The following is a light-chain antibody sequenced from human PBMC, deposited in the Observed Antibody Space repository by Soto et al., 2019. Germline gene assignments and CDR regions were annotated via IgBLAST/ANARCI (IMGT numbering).Light chain of an antibody. J-gene: IGLJ2*01. CDR2: EVR. CDR1: NSDVGGYEY. V-gene: IGLV2-14*01. Sequence: QSVLTQPASVSGSPGQSITISCTGTNSDVGGYEYVAWYQQHPGKVPKLMISEVRNRPSGASNRFSGSKSGTTASLTISGLQADDEAEYFCSSYTAGRTFVFGGGTKLTVL. CDR3: SSYTAGRTFV.